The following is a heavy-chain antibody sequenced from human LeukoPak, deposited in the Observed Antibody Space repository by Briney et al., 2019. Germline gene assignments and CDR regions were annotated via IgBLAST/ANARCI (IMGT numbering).Heavy chain of an antibody. D-gene: IGHD6-19*01. V-gene: IGHV3-23*01. CDR2: ISGSGGST. CDR1: GFTFSSYA. J-gene: IGHJ4*02. CDR3: AKGRGEQWLIYY. Sequence: GGSLRLSCAASGFTFSSYAMSWVRQAPGKGLEWVSVISGSGGSTYYADSVKGRFTISRDNSKNTLYLQMNSLRAEDTAVFYCAKGRGEQWLIYYWGQGTLVTVSS.